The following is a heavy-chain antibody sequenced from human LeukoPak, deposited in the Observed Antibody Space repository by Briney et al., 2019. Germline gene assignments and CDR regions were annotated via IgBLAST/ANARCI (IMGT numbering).Heavy chain of an antibody. CDR3: AKSGYNRFDY. V-gene: IGHV3-23*01. J-gene: IGHJ4*02. CDR1: GFTLSQSA. CDR2: ISGGDIST. Sequence: GGSLRLSCAASGFTLSQSAMSWVRQAPGKGLEWASNISGGDISTYYADSVKGRFTISRDNSKNNLYLQMNSLRADDTAVYYCAKSGYNRFDYWGQGTLVTVSS. D-gene: IGHD5-24*01.